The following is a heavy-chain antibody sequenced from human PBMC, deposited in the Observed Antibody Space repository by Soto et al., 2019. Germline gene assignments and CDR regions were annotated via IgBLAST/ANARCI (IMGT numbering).Heavy chain of an antibody. CDR3: GRQGGEGYLSDY. D-gene: IGHD5-12*01. J-gene: IGHJ4*02. CDR2: IDPTDSFT. Sequence: GESLQISCEGSGYAFSNYWINWVRQVSGKGLEWMGRIDPTDSFTNYSPSFQGHVTFSVDKSTSTAYVQWSSLKASDTAMYYCGRQGGEGYLSDYWGQGTRVTVSS. CDR1: GYAFSNYW. V-gene: IGHV5-10-1*01.